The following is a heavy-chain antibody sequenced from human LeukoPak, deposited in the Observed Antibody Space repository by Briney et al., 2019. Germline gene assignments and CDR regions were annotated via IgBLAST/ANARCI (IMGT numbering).Heavy chain of an antibody. D-gene: IGHD5/OR15-5a*01. Sequence: SETLSLTCTVSGGSISTYYWSWIRQPPGKGLEWIGYIYYSGTTNYNPSLKSRVTISVDTSKNQFSLRLSSVTAADTAVYFCARHLWSTTSVALEIWGQGTMVTVSS. CDR1: GGSISTYY. CDR3: ARHLWSTTSVALEI. J-gene: IGHJ3*02. V-gene: IGHV4-59*08. CDR2: IYYSGTT.